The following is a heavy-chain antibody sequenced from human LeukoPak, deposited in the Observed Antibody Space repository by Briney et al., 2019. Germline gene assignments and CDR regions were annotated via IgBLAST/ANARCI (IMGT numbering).Heavy chain of an antibody. Sequence: SVKVSCKASGYTFTSYAISWVRQAPGQGLEWMGGIIPIFGTANYAQKFQGRVTITADESTSTAYMELSSLRSEDTAVYYCASYPLVVVVAAVEYYYYYGMDVWGQGTTVTVSS. CDR2: IIPIFGTA. J-gene: IGHJ6*02. CDR3: ASYPLVVVVAAVEYYYYYGMDV. V-gene: IGHV1-69*13. D-gene: IGHD2-15*01. CDR1: GYTFTSYA.